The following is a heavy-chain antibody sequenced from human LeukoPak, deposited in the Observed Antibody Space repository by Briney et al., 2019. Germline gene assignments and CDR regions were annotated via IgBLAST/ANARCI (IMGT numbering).Heavy chain of an antibody. J-gene: IGHJ4*02. Sequence: ASVKVSCKASGYTLTGHYIHWVRQAPGQGLEWMGWINPNSGGTNYAQKFQGRVTMTRDTSISTAYMELSRLRSDDTAVYYCARDRTHYYGSSGYYGYWGQGTLVTVSS. D-gene: IGHD3-22*01. CDR1: GYTLTGHY. V-gene: IGHV1-2*02. CDR3: ARDRTHYYGSSGYYGY. CDR2: INPNSGGT.